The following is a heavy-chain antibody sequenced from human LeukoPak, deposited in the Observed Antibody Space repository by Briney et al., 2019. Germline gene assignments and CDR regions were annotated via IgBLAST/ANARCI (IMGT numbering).Heavy chain of an antibody. D-gene: IGHD2-21*01. Sequence: GRSLRLSCAASGFTFSDYYMSWIRQAPGKGLEWLSYISKNGKTIYYADSVKGRFTIFRDNAKKSVYLQMNSLRAEDTAVYYCATTGLLGDIPWGQGTLVTVSS. CDR1: GFTFSDYY. CDR2: ISKNGKTI. V-gene: IGHV3-11*01. J-gene: IGHJ5*02. CDR3: ATTGLLGDIP.